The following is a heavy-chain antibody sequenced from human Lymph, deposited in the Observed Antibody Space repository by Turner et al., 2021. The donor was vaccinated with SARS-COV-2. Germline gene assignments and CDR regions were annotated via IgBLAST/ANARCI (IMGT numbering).Heavy chain of an antibody. CDR1: GFTFSTYS. D-gene: IGHD4-17*01. Sequence: EVQLVESGGGLVKPGGSLSFSCAASGFTFSTYSMNWVRQAPGKGLEWISSISSSSSYIYYADSVKGRFTISRDDAKNSLYLQMNSLRAEDTAVYYCARDIPTTADYFDYWGQGTLVTVSS. CDR3: ARDIPTTADYFDY. CDR2: ISSSSSYI. J-gene: IGHJ4*02. V-gene: IGHV3-21*01.